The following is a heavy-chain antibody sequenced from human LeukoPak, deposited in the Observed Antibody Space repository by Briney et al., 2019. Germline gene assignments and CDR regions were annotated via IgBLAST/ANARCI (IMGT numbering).Heavy chain of an antibody. D-gene: IGHD2-15*01. CDR2: ISGSGGST. V-gene: IGHV3-23*01. CDR3: AKGAAGANIVVVVAATYYFDY. J-gene: IGHJ4*02. CDR1: GFTFSSYA. Sequence: QPGGSLRLSCAASGFTFSSYAMSWVRQAPGKGLEWVSAISGSGGSTYYADSVKGRFTISRDNSKNTLYLQMNSLRAEDTAVYYCAKGAAGANIVVVVAATYYFDYWGQGTLVTVSS.